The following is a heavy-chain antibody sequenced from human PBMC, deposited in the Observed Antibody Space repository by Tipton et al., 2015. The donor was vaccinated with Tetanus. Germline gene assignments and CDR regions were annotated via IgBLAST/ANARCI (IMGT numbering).Heavy chain of an antibody. CDR2: IYYSGSA. CDR1: GGSISNYY. Sequence: LRLSCIVSGGSISNYYWSWIRQPPGKGLEWIGYIYYSGSANYNPSLRSRLTISIDTSKNQFSLRLTSVTAADTAVYYCARGFGSNWYYFDYWGQGTLVTVSS. V-gene: IGHV4-59*01. J-gene: IGHJ4*02. CDR3: ARGFGSNWYYFDY. D-gene: IGHD6-13*01.